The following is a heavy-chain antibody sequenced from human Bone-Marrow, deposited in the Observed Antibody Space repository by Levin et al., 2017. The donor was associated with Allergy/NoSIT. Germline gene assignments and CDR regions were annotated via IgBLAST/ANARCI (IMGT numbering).Heavy chain of an antibody. CDR3: AKMAEGLLLKGNWLDP. CDR1: GDSIRSGNDY. CDR2: IYYTGST. J-gene: IGHJ5*02. D-gene: IGHD2-15*01. V-gene: IGHV4-31*03. Sequence: SETLSLTCTVSGDSIRSGNDYWSWIRQHPGKGLEWIGSIYYTGSTYYNPSLKSRVTISVDTSKNQFSLSLRSVTTADTAVYFCAKMAEGLLLKGNWLDPWGQGTLVTVSS.